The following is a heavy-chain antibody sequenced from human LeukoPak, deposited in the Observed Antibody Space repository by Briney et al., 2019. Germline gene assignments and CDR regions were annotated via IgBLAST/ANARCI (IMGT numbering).Heavy chain of an antibody. CDR3: AKIYDFWSGSVYYFDY. V-gene: IGHV4-39*07. CDR2: IYYTGST. CDR1: GGSIRSTNYY. D-gene: IGHD3-3*01. J-gene: IGHJ4*02. Sequence: PSETLSLTCTVSGGSIRSTNYYWGWIRQPPGKGLEWIGSIYYTGSTYYNPSLKSRVTISVDTSKNQFSLKLTSVTAADTAVYYCAKIYDFWSGSVYYFDYWGQGTLVTVSS.